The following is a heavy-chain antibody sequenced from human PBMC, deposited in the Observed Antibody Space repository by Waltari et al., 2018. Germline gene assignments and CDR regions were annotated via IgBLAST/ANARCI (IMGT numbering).Heavy chain of an antibody. J-gene: IGHJ5*02. Sequence: RESGPGLVRTSETLSLNCDVSDFSIINGYYWGWIRQPPGQGLEWIAGINYSGNRYSNPSFESRVTISVDTSSNQFSLQLHSVTAADTAVYFCGRLGGSMTTYQTFRDHWGQGILVNVSS. V-gene: IGHV4-38-2*01. CDR1: DFSIINGYY. CDR2: INYSGNR. CDR3: GRLGGSMTTYQTFRDH. D-gene: IGHD2-21*01.